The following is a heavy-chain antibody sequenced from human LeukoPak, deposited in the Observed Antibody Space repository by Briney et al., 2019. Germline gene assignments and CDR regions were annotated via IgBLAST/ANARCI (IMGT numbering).Heavy chain of an antibody. V-gene: IGHV3-21*01. CDR1: GFTFSRFW. CDR3: ARDHHYDSSGFDY. CDR2: ISSSSSYI. D-gene: IGHD3-22*01. Sequence: PGGSLRLSCAASGFTFSRFWMNWVRQAPGKGLEWVSSISSSSSYIYYADSVKGRFTISRDNAKNSLYLQMNSLRAEDTAVYYCARDHHYDSSGFDYWGQGTLVTVSS. J-gene: IGHJ4*02.